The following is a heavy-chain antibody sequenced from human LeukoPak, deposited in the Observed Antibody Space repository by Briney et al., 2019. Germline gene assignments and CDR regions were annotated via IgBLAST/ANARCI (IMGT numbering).Heavy chain of an antibody. CDR1: GGSFSNYY. D-gene: IGHD3-22*01. CDR3: ARDERENYYDSSGYLDS. CDR2: IYHTGST. V-gene: IGHV4-34*01. J-gene: IGHJ5*01. Sequence: SETLSLTCAVYGGSFSNYYWSWIRQPPGKGLEWIGDIYHTGSTTYNPSLKSRLTISVDTSKNQFSLKLTSVTAADTAVYYCARDERENYYDSSGYLDSWGQGTLVTVSS.